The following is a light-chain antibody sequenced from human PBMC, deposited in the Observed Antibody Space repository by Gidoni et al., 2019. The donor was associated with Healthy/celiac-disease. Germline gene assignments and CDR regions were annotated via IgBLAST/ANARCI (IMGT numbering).Light chain of an antibody. CDR3: QQYNNWPLFT. Sequence: EIVLTQPPATLSVSPGERATLSCRASQSVNNNSAGYHQQPGQAPRHLIYGASTRATGIPARFSGSGSGTEFTLTISSLQSEDFAVYYCQQYNNWPLFTFGPGTKVDIK. CDR2: GAS. V-gene: IGKV3-15*01. CDR1: QSVNNN. J-gene: IGKJ3*01.